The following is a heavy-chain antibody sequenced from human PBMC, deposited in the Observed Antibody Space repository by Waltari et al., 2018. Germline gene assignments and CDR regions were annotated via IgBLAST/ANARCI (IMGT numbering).Heavy chain of an antibody. D-gene: IGHD5-12*01. V-gene: IGHV1-18*01. Sequence: GKKPGASVKVSCKASGYTFTSYGISWVRQAPGQGLEWMGWISAYNGNTNYAQKLQGRVTMTTDTSTSTAYMELRSLRSDDTAVYYCARGRGVATRMGNWFDPWGQGTLVTVSS. CDR3: ARGRGVATRMGNWFDP. CDR2: ISAYNGNT. J-gene: IGHJ5*02. CDR1: GYTFTSYG.